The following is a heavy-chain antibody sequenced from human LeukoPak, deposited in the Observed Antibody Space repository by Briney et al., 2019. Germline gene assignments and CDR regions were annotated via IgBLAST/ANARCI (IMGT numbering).Heavy chain of an antibody. V-gene: IGHV4-34*01. CDR1: GFTFSSYA. Sequence: TGGSLRLSCVVSGFTFSSYAMSWVRQPPGKGLEWIGEINHSGNINYNSSLKSRVTISVDTSKNQFSLKLSSVTAADTAVYYCARRMGRRFGERYYYYHYMDVWGKGTTVTISS. CDR2: INHSGNI. CDR3: ARRMGRRFGERYYYYHYMDV. J-gene: IGHJ6*03. D-gene: IGHD3-10*01.